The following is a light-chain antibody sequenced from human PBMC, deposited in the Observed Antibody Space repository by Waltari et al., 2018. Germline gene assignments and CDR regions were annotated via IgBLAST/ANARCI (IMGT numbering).Light chain of an antibody. J-gene: IGKJ2*01. CDR2: GAA. Sequence: EIVLTQSPATLSLSPGETATLSCRASQSVSTYLTWYQQTPGQAPRLLIYGAARRATGIPARFSGSGSGTDVTLTISSLEPEDFAVYYCQQRGNWPSGYTFGQGTKLEIK. CDR1: QSVSTY. CDR3: QQRGNWPSGYT. V-gene: IGKV3-11*01.